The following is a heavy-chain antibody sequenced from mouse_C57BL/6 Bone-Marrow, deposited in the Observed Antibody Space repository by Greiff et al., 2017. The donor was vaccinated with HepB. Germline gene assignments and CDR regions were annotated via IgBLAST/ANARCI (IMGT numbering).Heavy chain of an antibody. Sequence: QVTLKESGPGILQPSQTLSLTCSFSGFSLSTFGMGVGWIRQPSGKGLEWLAHIWWDDDKYYNPALKSRLTISKDTSKNQVFLKIANVDTADTATYYCARIVVYGSRRGYYAMDYWGQGTSVTVSS. CDR2: IWWDDDK. V-gene: IGHV8-8*01. D-gene: IGHD1-1*01. J-gene: IGHJ4*01. CDR1: GFSLSTFGMG. CDR3: ARIVVYGSRRGYYAMDY.